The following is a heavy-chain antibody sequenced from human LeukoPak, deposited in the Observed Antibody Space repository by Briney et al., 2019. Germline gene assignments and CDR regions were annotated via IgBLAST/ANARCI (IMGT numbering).Heavy chain of an antibody. CDR2: ISSSSSYI. Sequence: GGSLRLSCAASGFTFSSYSMNWVRQAPGKGLEWVSSISSSSSYIYYADSVKGRFTISRDNAKNSLYLQMNSLRAEDTAVYYCAILARFYYMDVWGKGTTVTVSS. CDR1: GFTFSSYS. J-gene: IGHJ6*03. CDR3: AILARFYYMDV. V-gene: IGHV3-21*01.